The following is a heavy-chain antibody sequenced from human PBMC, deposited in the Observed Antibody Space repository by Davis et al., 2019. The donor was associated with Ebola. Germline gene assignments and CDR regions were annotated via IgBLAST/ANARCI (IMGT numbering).Heavy chain of an antibody. J-gene: IGHJ6*03. CDR1: GGSISSSSYY. Sequence: LRLSCTVSGGSISSSSYYWSWIRQPAGKGLEWIGRIYTSGSTNYNPSLKSRVTMSVDTSKNQFSLKLSSVTAADTAVYYCARELGYCSSTSCLYYYYYYMDVWGKGTTVTVSS. CDR3: ARELGYCSSTSCLYYYYYYMDV. V-gene: IGHV4-61*02. CDR2: IYTSGST. D-gene: IGHD2-2*01.